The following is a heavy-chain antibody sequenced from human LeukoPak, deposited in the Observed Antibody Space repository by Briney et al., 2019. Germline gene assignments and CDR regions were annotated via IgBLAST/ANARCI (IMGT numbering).Heavy chain of an antibody. CDR2: ISSSSSTI. Sequence: GGSLRLSCAASGFTFSSYSMNWVRQAPGKGLEWVSYISSSSSTIYYADSVKGRFTISRDNSKNTLYLQMNSLRAEDTAVYYCARDCETTVVTPCIWGQGTMVTVSS. CDR1: GFTFSSYS. V-gene: IGHV3-48*01. J-gene: IGHJ3*02. CDR3: ARDCETTVVTPCI. D-gene: IGHD4-23*01.